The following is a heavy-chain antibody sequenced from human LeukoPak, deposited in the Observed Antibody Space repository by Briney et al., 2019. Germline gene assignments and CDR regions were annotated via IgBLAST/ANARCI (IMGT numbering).Heavy chain of an antibody. CDR2: IYYSGST. CDR3: ARGSYYGFSGDS. V-gene: IGHV4-59*12. D-gene: IGHD3-10*01. Sequence: SETLSLTCTVSGGSISSYYWSWIRQPPGKGLEWIGYIYYSGSTNYNLSLKSRVTISVDTSKNQFSLKLSSVTAADTAVYYCARGSYYGFSGDSWGQGSLVTVSS. J-gene: IGHJ4*02. CDR1: GGSISSYY.